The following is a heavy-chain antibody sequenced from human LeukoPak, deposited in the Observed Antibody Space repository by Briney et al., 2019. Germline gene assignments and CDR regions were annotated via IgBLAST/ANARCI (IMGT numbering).Heavy chain of an antibody. CDR3: TRGLQGIDY. CDR1: GFSFSRYW. J-gene: IGHJ4*02. Sequence: GGSLRLSCAASGFSFSRYWMHWVRQAPGKGLVWVSHIDTDGSSTNYADSVKGRFTISRDNAKNTLYLQLNSLRAEDTAVYYCTRGLQGIDYWGQGTLVTVSS. CDR2: IDTDGSST. D-gene: IGHD4-11*01. V-gene: IGHV3-74*01.